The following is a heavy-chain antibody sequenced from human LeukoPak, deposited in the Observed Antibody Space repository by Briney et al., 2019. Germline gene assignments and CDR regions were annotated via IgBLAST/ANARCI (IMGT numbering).Heavy chain of an antibody. V-gene: IGHV3-7*05. Sequence: PGGSLRLSCAASGSTFSSCWMSWVRQAPGKGPEWVANIKQDGSEKYYVDSVKGRFTISRDNAKNSLYLQMNSLRAEDTAVYYCARGGLLKYQLAIDYWGQGTLVTVSS. CDR1: GSTFSSCW. J-gene: IGHJ4*02. CDR2: IKQDGSEK. CDR3: ARGGLLKYQLAIDY. D-gene: IGHD2-2*01.